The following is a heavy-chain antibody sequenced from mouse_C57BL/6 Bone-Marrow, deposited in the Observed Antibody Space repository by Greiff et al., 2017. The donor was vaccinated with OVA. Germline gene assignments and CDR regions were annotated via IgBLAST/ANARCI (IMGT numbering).Heavy chain of an antibody. CDR1: GFTFSSYG. Sequence: EVQGVESGGDLVKPGGSLKLSCAASGFTFSSYGMSWVRQTPDKRLEWVATISSGGSYTYYPDSVKGQFTISRDNAKNTLYLQMSSLKSEDTAMYYCARQGVGGYYVHFDYWGQGTTLTVSS. CDR3: ARQGVGGYYVHFDY. J-gene: IGHJ2*01. CDR2: ISSGGSYT. V-gene: IGHV5-6*01. D-gene: IGHD2-3*01.